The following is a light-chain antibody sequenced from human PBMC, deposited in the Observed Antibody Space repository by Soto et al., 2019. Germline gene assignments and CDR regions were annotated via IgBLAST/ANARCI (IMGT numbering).Light chain of an antibody. CDR2: DAS. Sequence: EVVLTQSPDTLSLPPGERATLSCRASQSISSYLAWYPQKPGQAPRLLIYDASSRATGIPARFSGSGSGTDFTLTISSLEPEDFAVYYCQLLTAWPPQWTFGQGTKVEIK. V-gene: IGKV3-11*01. J-gene: IGKJ1*01. CDR3: QLLTAWPPQWT. CDR1: QSISSY.